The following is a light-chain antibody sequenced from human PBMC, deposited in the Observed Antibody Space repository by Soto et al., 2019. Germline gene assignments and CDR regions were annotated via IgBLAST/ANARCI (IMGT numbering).Light chain of an antibody. CDR2: GAF. CDR1: ESVTSNQ. V-gene: IGKV3-20*01. Sequence: EIVLTQSPGTLSLSPGERATLSCRASESVTSNQLAWYQQKPGQAPRLLIYGAFIRASGIPDRFSGSGSGTDITLTISALEPEDFAVYYCQRYGTSRGTFGQGTKLEIK. J-gene: IGKJ2*01. CDR3: QRYGTSRGT.